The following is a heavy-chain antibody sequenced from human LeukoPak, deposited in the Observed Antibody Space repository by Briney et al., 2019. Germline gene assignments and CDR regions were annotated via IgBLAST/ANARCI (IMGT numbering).Heavy chain of an antibody. Sequence: PGGSLRLSCVASGFTFNIYAMSWVRQAPGKGLEWVSGISGSGGSTYYADSVKGRFTISRDNSKNTLYLQMNSLRAEDTAVYYCAKGLYGSGLFDYWGQGTLVTVSS. D-gene: IGHD3-10*01. CDR3: AKGLYGSGLFDY. V-gene: IGHV3-23*01. J-gene: IGHJ4*02. CDR2: ISGSGGST. CDR1: GFTFNIYA.